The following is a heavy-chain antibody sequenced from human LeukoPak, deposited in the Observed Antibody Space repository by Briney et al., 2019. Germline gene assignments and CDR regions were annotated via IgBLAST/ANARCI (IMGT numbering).Heavy chain of an antibody. J-gene: IGHJ4*02. CDR3: ASFDYDLYYFDY. CDR1: GGSIISGSYY. CDR2: IHTSGST. V-gene: IGHV4-61*02. Sequence: PSETLSLTCTVSGGSIISGSYYWSWIRQPAGKGLEFIGRIHTSGSTNYNPSLKSRVTISVDTSKNQFSLKVSSVTAADTAVYYCASFDYDLYYFDYWGQGILVTVSS. D-gene: IGHD3-16*01.